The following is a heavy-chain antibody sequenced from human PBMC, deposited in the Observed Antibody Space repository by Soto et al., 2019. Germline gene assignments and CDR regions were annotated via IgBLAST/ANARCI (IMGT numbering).Heavy chain of an antibody. CDR1: GFTFSNAW. J-gene: IGHJ4*02. CDR3: TTESRWEQTRIDY. D-gene: IGHD1-26*01. V-gene: IGHV3-15*01. Sequence: KTGGSLRLSCAASGFTFSNAWMSWVRQAPGKGLEWVGRIKSKTDGGTTDYAAPVKGRFTISRDDSKNTLYLQMNSLKTEDTAVYYCTTESRWEQTRIDYWGQGTLVTVSS. CDR2: IKSKTDGGTT.